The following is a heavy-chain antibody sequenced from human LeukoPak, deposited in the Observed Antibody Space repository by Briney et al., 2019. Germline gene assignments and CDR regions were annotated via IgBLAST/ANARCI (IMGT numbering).Heavy chain of an antibody. CDR3: AKEAVTGPFDY. CDR2: IKQDGSEK. CDR1: GFTFSSYW. V-gene: IGHV3-7*01. J-gene: IGHJ4*02. D-gene: IGHD6-19*01. Sequence: GGSLRLSCAASGFTFSSYWMSWVRQAPGKGLEWVANIKQDGSEKYYVDSVKGRFTISRDNAKNSLYLQMNSLRAEDTAVYYCAKEAVTGPFDYWGQGTLVTVSS.